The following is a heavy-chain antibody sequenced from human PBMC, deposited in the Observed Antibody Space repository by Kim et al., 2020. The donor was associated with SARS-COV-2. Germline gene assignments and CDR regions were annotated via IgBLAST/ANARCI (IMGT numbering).Heavy chain of an antibody. V-gene: IGHV3-11*04. CDR3: ARAHYYGSGSSW. Sequence: YYADSVKGRFTISRDNAKNSLYLQMNSLRAEDTAVYYCARAHYYGSGSSWWGQGTLVTVSS. J-gene: IGHJ4*02. D-gene: IGHD3-10*01.